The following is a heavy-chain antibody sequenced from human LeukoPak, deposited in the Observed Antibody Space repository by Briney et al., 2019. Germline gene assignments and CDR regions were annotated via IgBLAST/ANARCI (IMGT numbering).Heavy chain of an antibody. Sequence: GGSLRLSCAAFGFTFDDYLMHWVRQAPGKGLEWVSLISWDGDSTYYADSVKGRFTISRDSSKNSLYLQMNSLRTEDTALYYCAKARGLIGGAFDIWGQGTMVTVSS. CDR3: AKARGLIGGAFDI. J-gene: IGHJ3*02. D-gene: IGHD3-22*01. V-gene: IGHV3-43*01. CDR2: ISWDGDST. CDR1: GFTFDDYL.